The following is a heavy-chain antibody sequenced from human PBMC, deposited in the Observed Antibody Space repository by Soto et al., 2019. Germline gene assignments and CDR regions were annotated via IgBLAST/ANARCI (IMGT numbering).Heavy chain of an antibody. J-gene: IGHJ4*02. CDR3: AVGVVIATTPFDY. Sequence: SETLSLTCTVSGGSISSSSYYWGWIRQPPGKGLEWIGSIYYSGSTYYNPSLKSRVTISVDTSKNQFSLKLSSVTAADTAVYYCAVGVVIATTPFDYWGQGTLVTVSS. V-gene: IGHV4-39*01. D-gene: IGHD3-3*01. CDR2: IYYSGST. CDR1: GGSISSSSYY.